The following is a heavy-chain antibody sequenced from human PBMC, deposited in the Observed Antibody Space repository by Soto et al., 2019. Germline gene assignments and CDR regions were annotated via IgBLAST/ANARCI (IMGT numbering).Heavy chain of an antibody. CDR2: ISYDGSNK. D-gene: IGHD6-13*01. J-gene: IGHJ4*02. V-gene: IGHV3-30-3*01. CDR1: GFTFSSYA. CDR3: ARGGDSSSWFSPRFLAVAGVTFDY. Sequence: PGGSLRLSCAASGFTFSSYAMHWVRQAPGKGLEWVAVISYDGSNKYYADSVKGRFTISRDNSKNTLYLQMNSLRAEDTAVYYCARGGDSSSWFSPRFLAVAGVTFDYWGQGTLVTVS.